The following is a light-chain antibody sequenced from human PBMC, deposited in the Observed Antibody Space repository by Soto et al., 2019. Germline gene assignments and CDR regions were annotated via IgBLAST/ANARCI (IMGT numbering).Light chain of an antibody. Sequence: IQLTQSPSSLSASVGDRVTITCRASQGISSYLAWYQQKPGKAPKLLIYAASTLQSGVPSRFSGSGSGTDFTLTISSLQLEDFATYYCQQINMYPLFGPGTKVDIK. CDR1: QGISSY. CDR3: QQINMYPL. J-gene: IGKJ3*01. V-gene: IGKV1-9*01. CDR2: AAS.